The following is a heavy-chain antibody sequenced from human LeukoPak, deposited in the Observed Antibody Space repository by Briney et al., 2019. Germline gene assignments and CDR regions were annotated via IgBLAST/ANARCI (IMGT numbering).Heavy chain of an antibody. D-gene: IGHD2-2*01. CDR2: IIPILDIA. CDR3: ARTYCSSTSCPEGDYYVDV. Sequence: SVKVSCKASGGTFSSYTISWVRQAPGQGLEWMGRIIPILDIANYAQKSQGRVTITADKSTSTAYMELSSLRSEDTAVYYCARTYCSSTSCPEGDYYVDVWGKGTTVTVSS. J-gene: IGHJ6*03. CDR1: GGTFSSYT. V-gene: IGHV1-69*02.